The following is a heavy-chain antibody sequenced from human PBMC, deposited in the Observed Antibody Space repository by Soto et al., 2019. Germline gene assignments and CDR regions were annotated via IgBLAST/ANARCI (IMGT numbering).Heavy chain of an antibody. CDR1: GCCSSNYY. CDR2: VYYSGST. CDR3: ARNIREYNLRNWLET. J-gene: IGHJ5*02. Sequence: SWTXSVTCSVAGCCSSNYYFILIRHPPGKGLEWIGYVYYSGSTNYNPSLKSRVTMSVDTSRNLFSLKLTSVTAADTAMYYCARNIREYNLRNWLETWGPGTLV. D-gene: IGHD5-18*01. V-gene: IGHV4-59*01.